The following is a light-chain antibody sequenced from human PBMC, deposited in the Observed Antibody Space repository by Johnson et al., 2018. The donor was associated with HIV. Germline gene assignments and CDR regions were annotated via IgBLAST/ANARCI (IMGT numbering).Light chain of an antibody. CDR1: SYNNGNNY. Sequence: QSVLTQPPSVSAAPGQKVTISCSGSSYNNGNNYVSWYQQLPGTAPKLLIYDNNKRPSGIPDRFSGSKSGTSATLGITGLQTGHEADDFCGTWDSSLRGVFGTGTKVTVL. CDR3: GTWDSSLRGV. CDR2: DNN. V-gene: IGLV1-51*01. J-gene: IGLJ1*01.